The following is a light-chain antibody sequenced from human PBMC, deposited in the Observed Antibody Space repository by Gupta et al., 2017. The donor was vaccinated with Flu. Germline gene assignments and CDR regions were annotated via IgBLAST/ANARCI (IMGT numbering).Light chain of an antibody. Sequence: GGNNSGRQSVHWYQHKPGQAPVLVVYDDSDRPSGIPERFSGSNSWNTATLTISRVEAGDEADYYCQVWDNNNNHVVFGGGTKLTVL. J-gene: IGLJ2*01. CDR2: DDS. CDR1: NSGRQS. V-gene: IGLV3-21*02. CDR3: QVWDNNNNHVV.